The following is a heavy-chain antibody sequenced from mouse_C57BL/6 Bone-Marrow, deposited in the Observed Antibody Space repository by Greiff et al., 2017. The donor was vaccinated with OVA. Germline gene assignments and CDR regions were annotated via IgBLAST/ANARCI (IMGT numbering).Heavy chain of an antibody. D-gene: IGHD1-1*01. J-gene: IGHJ1*03. CDR2: IYPRSGNT. V-gene: IGHV1-81*01. CDR1: GYTFTSYG. Sequence: QVHVKQSGAELARPGASVKLSCKASGYTFTSYGISWVKQRTGQGLEWIGEIYPRSGNTYYNEKFKGKATLTADKSSSTAYMELRSLTSEDSAVYFCARGVYYYGSSPAFDVWGTGTTVTVSS. CDR3: ARGVYYYGSSPAFDV.